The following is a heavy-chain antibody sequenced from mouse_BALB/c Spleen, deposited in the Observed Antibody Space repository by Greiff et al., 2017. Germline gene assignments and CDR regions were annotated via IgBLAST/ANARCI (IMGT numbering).Heavy chain of an antibody. V-gene: IGHV1-39*01. J-gene: IGHJ1*01. D-gene: IGHD2-1*01. CDR2: IDPYYGGT. CDR3: ARNYGNYWYFDV. Sequence: VHVKQSGPELEKPGASVKISCKASGYSFTGYNMNWVKQSNGKSLEWIGNIDPYYGGTSYNQKFKGKATLTVDKSSSTAYMQLKSLTSEDSAVYYCARNYGNYWYFDVWGAGTTVTVSS. CDR1: GYSFTGYN.